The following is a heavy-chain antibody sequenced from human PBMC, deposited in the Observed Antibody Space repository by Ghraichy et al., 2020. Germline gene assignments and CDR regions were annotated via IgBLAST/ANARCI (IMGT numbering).Heavy chain of an antibody. CDR3: EYQLARGAIDYYHHGMDV. D-gene: IGHD2-2*01. J-gene: IGHJ6*02. Sequence: SQTLSLTCTVSGGSISSSSYYGGWIRQPPGKGLEWIGSVYYSGNTYYNPSLKSRVTISVDTSKNQFSLKLSSVTAADTAVYYCEYQLARGAIDYYHHGMDVWGQGTTVTVSS. CDR1: GGSISSSSYY. CDR2: VYYSGNT. V-gene: IGHV4-39*07.